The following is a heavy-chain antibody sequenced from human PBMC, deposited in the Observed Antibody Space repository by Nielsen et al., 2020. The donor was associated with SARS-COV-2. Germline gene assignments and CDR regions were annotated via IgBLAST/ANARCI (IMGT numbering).Heavy chain of an antibody. CDR2: ISWDGITT. J-gene: IGHJ4*02. Sequence: GESLKISCAASGFNFHEYSMNWVRQAPGKGLEWVSLISWDGITTHYADSVKGRFTVSRDNSKSSLYLQMNSLRAEDTAVYYCARSPYYYDSSGYWSTRQLFDYWGQGTLVTVSS. D-gene: IGHD3-22*01. V-gene: IGHV3-43*01. CDR1: GFNFHEYS. CDR3: ARSPYYYDSSGYWSTRQLFDY.